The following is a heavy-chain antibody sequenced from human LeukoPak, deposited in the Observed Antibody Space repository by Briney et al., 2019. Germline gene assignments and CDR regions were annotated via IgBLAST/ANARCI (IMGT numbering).Heavy chain of an antibody. J-gene: IGHJ3*02. V-gene: IGHV3-33*08. CDR1: GFTFSSHS. CDR3: AKPISVSIVGHQRGYAFDI. D-gene: IGHD1-26*01. Sequence: PGGSLRLSCAASGFTFSSHSMNWVRQAPGKGLEWVAVILSDGSKEFYTDSVKGRFTISRDNSKNTLYLQMNSLRAEDTAVYYCAKPISVSIVGHQRGYAFDIWGQGTMVTVSS. CDR2: ILSDGSKE.